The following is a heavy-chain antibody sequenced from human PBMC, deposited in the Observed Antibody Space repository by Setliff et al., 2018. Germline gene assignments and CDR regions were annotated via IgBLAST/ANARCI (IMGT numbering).Heavy chain of an antibody. CDR3: ATEKFPGDWGDY. CDR2: IKHTGAT. J-gene: IGHJ4*02. D-gene: IGHD2-21*01. V-gene: IGHV4-39*07. Sequence: SETLSLTCTVSGGSISSSSYYWGWIRQPPGKGLEWIGEIKHTGATNYNPSLKSRVTILVDKSKNQFSLKLNSVTAADTAVYYCATEKFPGDWGDYWGQGTLVTVSS. CDR1: GGSISSSSYY.